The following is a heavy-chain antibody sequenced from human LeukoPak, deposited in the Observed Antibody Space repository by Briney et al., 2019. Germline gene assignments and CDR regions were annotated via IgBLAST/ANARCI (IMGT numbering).Heavy chain of an antibody. CDR2: ITRTGSNT. CDR3: AKGRFGSGSYSVYFDY. V-gene: IGHV3-23*01. J-gene: IGHJ4*02. CDR1: GFTISSSA. Sequence: GGSLRLSCAATGFTISSSATTWVRQAPGRGLDWVSTITRTGSNTYYADSVKGRFTISRDNSKNTLYLQMNILRAEDTAVYFCAKGRFGSGSYSVYFDYWGQGTLVTVSS. D-gene: IGHD3-10*01.